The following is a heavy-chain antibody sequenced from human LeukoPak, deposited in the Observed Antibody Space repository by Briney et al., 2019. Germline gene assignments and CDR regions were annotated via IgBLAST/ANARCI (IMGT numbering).Heavy chain of an antibody. D-gene: IGHD3-22*01. V-gene: IGHV3-33*01. J-gene: IGHJ4*02. CDR3: AADSSGYCRYFDY. CDR1: GFTFSSYG. Sequence: PGGSLRLSCAASGFTFSSYGMHWVRQAPGKGLEWVAVIWYDGSNKYYADSVKGRFTISRDNSKNTLYLQMNSLRGEDMAVYYCAADSSGYCRYFDYWGQGTLVTVSS. CDR2: IWYDGSNK.